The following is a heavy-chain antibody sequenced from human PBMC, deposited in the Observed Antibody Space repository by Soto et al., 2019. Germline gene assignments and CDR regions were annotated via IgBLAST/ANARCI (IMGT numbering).Heavy chain of an antibody. CDR3: ARHRRSGYNFNWFDP. Sequence: SETLSLTCAVYGGSFSGYYWSWIRQPPGKGLEWIGEINHSGSTNYNPSLKSRVTISVDTSKNQFSLKLSSVTAADTAVYYCARHRRSGYNFNWFDPWGQGTLVTVSS. J-gene: IGHJ5*02. CDR2: INHSGST. V-gene: IGHV4-34*01. D-gene: IGHD5-12*01. CDR1: GGSFSGYY.